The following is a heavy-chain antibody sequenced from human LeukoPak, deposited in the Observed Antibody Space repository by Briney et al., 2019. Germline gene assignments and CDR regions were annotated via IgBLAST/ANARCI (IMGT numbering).Heavy chain of an antibody. Sequence: AETLCLTCTASGFSISSSSYCWGWLRQPPGKELEWIGSIYYSGSTYYDPALKRLVTISVDTYKNQSSQKQSLVTADSTAVYYCASYYGDYCLLDYWGRGTLVTDCS. CDR3: ASYYGDYCLLDY. CDR2: IYYSGST. V-gene: IGHV4-39*07. CDR1: GFSISSSSYC. D-gene: IGHD4-17*01. J-gene: IGHJ4*02.